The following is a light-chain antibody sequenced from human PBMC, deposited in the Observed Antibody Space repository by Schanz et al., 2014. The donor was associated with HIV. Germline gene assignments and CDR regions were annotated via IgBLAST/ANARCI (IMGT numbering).Light chain of an antibody. CDR2: DTY. Sequence: QSAVTQAPSASGTTGQRVTISCSGSSSNIGSNTVTWYQQVPGTAPKLLIYDTYQRPSGVPDRFSGSKSGTSASLAITGLQAEDEADYYCQSYDSSLSGSVFGGGTKLTVL. CDR3: QSYDSSLSGSV. V-gene: IGLV1-44*01. J-gene: IGLJ2*01. CDR1: SSNIGSNT.